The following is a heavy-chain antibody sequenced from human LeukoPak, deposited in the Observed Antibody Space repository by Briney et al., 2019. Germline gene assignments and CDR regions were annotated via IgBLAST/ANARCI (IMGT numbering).Heavy chain of an antibody. J-gene: IGHJ4*02. CDR2: FDDSGGT. CDR3: ARGQSHFDY. V-gene: IGHV4-4*07. CDR1: GASISAYY. Sequence: SETLPLTCNVSGASISAYYWNWIRQSAGKGLEWIGRFDDSGGTSYNPSFKSRVTMSPDTSKNQFSLNLRSLTAADTAVYFCARGQSHFDYWGQGTLVTVSS.